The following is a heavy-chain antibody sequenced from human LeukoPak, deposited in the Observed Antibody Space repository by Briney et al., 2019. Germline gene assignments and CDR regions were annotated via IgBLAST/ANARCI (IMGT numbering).Heavy chain of an antibody. CDR1: GFTFSDYD. CDR3: ARRGSGSYYHPIDS. J-gene: IGHJ4*02. Sequence: GGSLRLSCAASGFTFSDYDLYWIRQAPGKGPEWVSHITSSTSYTNYAVSVKGRFTVSRDNANNSLYLQMNSLRAEDTAVYYCARRGSGSYYHPIDSWGQGTLVTVSS. D-gene: IGHD3-10*01. V-gene: IGHV3-11*03. CDR2: ITSSTSYT.